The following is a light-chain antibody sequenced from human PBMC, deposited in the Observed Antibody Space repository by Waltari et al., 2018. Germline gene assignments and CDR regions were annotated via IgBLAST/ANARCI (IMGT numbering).Light chain of an antibody. J-gene: IGKJ1*01. V-gene: IGKV1-5*01. Sequence: DIVMTQSPSTVSASLGDRVTITCRASQNLNTFLSWYQQKPGAVPNLLIYDASTLERGVPSRFSGSGSGTHFTLTISGLQPDDFATYYCQQYYDYPINFGQGTKVEIK. CDR3: QQYYDYPIN. CDR2: DAS. CDR1: QNLNTF.